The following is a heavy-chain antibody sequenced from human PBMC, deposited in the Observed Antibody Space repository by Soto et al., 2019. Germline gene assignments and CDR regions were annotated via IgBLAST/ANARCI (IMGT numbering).Heavy chain of an antibody. CDR1: GDSVISSYFY. CDR2: IFYLGSS. Sequence: SETLSLTCTVSGDSVISSYFYLGWVRQPPGKGLEWIGSIFYLGSSYYNPSLKSRVTMSVDTSKNQFSLRLRSVTAADTALYFCARHSLALRKNNWFDPWGQGIMVTVSS. D-gene: IGHD3-3*02. CDR3: ARHSLALRKNNWFDP. V-gene: IGHV4-39*01. J-gene: IGHJ5*02.